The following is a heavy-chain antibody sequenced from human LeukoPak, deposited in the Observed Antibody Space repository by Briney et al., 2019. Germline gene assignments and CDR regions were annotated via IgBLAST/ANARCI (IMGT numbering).Heavy chain of an antibody. V-gene: IGHV1-8*01. D-gene: IGHD7-27*01. Sequence: ASVKIFCKASGYTFSSAEINWVRQTTGQGLEWMGETNPHSGDTGYAQKFEGRLTMTTDTSTSTAYMELSSLRSEGTAVYYCARGANWATFYYMDIWGKGTTVIISS. CDR1: GYTFSSAE. CDR3: ARGANWATFYYMDI. CDR2: TNPHSGDT. J-gene: IGHJ6*03.